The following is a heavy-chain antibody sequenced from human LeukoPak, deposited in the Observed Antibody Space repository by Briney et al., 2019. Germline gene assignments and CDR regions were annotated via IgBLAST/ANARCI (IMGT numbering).Heavy chain of an antibody. CDR2: ISAYNGNT. Sequence: ASVKVSCKASGYTFTSYGISWVRQAPGQGLEWMGWISAYNGNTNYAQKLQGRVTMTTDTSTSTAYMELRSLRSDDTAVYYCARDPPRSDYYDSSGLTENYWGQGTLVTVSS. V-gene: IGHV1-18*01. J-gene: IGHJ4*02. D-gene: IGHD3-22*01. CDR1: GYTFTSYG. CDR3: ARDPPRSDYYDSSGLTENY.